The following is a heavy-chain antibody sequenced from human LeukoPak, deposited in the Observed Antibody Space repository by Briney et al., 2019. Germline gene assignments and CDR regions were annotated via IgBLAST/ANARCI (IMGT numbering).Heavy chain of an antibody. V-gene: IGHV3-15*01. CDR1: GFTFSNAW. D-gene: IGHD3-10*01. Sequence: KPGGSLRLSCAASGFTFSNAWMSWVRQAPGKGLEWVGRIKSKTDGGTTDYAAPVKGRLTISRDDSKNTLYLQMYCLKTEDTAVYYCTTDLEYYYGSGSYYLDYWGQGTLVTVSS. CDR2: IKSKTDGGTT. CDR3: TTDLEYYYGSGSYYLDY. J-gene: IGHJ4*02.